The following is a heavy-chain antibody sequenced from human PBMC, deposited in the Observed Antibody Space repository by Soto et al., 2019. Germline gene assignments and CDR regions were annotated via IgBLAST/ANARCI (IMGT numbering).Heavy chain of an antibody. CDR3: ARVLRFLEWLETFDY. V-gene: IGHV4-4*02. Sequence: LSLTCAVSGGSISSSNWWSWARQPPGKGLEWIGEIYHSGSTNYNPSLKSRVTISVDKSKNQFSLKLSSVTAADTAVYYCARVLRFLEWLETFDYWGQGTLVTVAS. D-gene: IGHD3-3*01. CDR2: IYHSGST. CDR1: GGSISSSNW. J-gene: IGHJ4*02.